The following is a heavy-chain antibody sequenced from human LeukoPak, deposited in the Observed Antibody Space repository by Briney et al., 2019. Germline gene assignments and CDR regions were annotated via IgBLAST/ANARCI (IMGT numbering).Heavy chain of an antibody. J-gene: IGHJ4*02. D-gene: IGHD6-6*01. CDR1: GVSISSYY. Sequence: SSETLSLTCTVSGVSISSYYWSWIRQPPGKGLEWIGEINHSGSTNYNPSLKSRVTISVDTSKNQFSLKLSSVTAADTAVYYCAREYSSSSSFDYWGQGTLVTVSS. CDR3: AREYSSSSSFDY. CDR2: INHSGST. V-gene: IGHV4-34*01.